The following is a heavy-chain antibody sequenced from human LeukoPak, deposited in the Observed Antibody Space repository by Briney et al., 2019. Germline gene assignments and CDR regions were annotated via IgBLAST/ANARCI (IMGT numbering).Heavy chain of an antibody. J-gene: IGHJ4*02. V-gene: IGHV3-23*01. CDR3: ATDRKVGTWDPRFNY. Sequence: GGSLSLSCEASGFRFSTSAMSWVRQAPGRGLEWVSAVSGSGVRTYYADSVKGRFTISRDNAKSSLYLQMNSLRAEDTAIYYCATDRKVGTWDPRFNYWGQGTLVTVSS. CDR2: VSGSGVRT. CDR1: GFRFSTSA. D-gene: IGHD4-23*01.